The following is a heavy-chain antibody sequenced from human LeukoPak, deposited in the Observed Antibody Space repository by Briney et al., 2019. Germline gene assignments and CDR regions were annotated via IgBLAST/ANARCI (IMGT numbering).Heavy chain of an antibody. J-gene: IGHJ4*02. V-gene: IGHV3-20*04. Sequence: GESLRLSCAASGFNFDDYGMSWVRQAPGMGLEWVSGIIWNGGSTGYADSVKGRFTISRDNAKNSLYLQMNSLRAEDTALYYCARGYYYDSSGYSFFDYWGQGTLVTVSS. CDR1: GFNFDDYG. CDR2: IIWNGGST. D-gene: IGHD3-22*01. CDR3: ARGYYYDSSGYSFFDY.